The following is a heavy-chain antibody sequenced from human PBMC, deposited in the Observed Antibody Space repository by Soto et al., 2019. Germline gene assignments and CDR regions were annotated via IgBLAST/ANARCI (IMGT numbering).Heavy chain of an antibody. CDR2: IIPIFGTA. J-gene: IGHJ6*02. CDR1: GGTFSSYA. CDR3: AVQSTRWELRHSGMDV. D-gene: IGHD1-26*01. Sequence: QVQLVQSGAEVKKPGSSVKVSCKASGGTFSSYAISWVRQAPGQGLEWMGGIIPIFGTANYAQKFQGRVTITADESTSTAYMELSSLRSEDTAVHYCAVQSTRWELRHSGMDVWGQGTTVTVSS. V-gene: IGHV1-69*01.